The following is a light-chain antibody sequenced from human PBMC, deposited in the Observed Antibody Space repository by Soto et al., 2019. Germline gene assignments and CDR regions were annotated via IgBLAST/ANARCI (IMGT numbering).Light chain of an antibody. Sequence: EIVMTQSPDTLSVSPGERATLSCRASQSVSSNLAWYQQKSGQTPRLLIYGASTRATDIPARFSGSGSGTEFTLIISSLQSEDFAVYYCQQYDNWPLTFGGGTKVEIK. CDR3: QQYDNWPLT. J-gene: IGKJ4*01. CDR2: GAS. CDR1: QSVSSN. V-gene: IGKV3-15*01.